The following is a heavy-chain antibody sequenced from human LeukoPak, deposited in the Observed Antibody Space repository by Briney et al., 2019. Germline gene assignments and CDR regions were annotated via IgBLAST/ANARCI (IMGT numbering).Heavy chain of an antibody. Sequence: PGGSLRLSCAASGFTSSDHYMDWVRQAPGKGLEWVGRSRNKANNYTTDYAASVKGRFTISRDDSKNSLYLQMNSLRAEDTAVYYCARDLRSSGYSKWGQGTLVTVSS. V-gene: IGHV3-72*01. CDR1: GFTSSDHY. J-gene: IGHJ4*02. CDR2: SRNKANNYTT. CDR3: ARDLRSSGYSK. D-gene: IGHD3-22*01.